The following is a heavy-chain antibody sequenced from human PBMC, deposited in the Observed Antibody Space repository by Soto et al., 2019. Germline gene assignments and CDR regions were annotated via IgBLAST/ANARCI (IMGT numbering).Heavy chain of an antibody. V-gene: IGHV4-59*08. CDR2: SYYSGST. J-gene: IGHJ3*02. D-gene: IGHD3-16*02. Sequence: QVQLQESGPGLVKPSETLSLTCTVSGGSISSYYWSWIRQPPGKGLEWIGYSYYSGSTNYNPSLRSRVSIAVNTSKNQFTLKLGSVTAADTAVYYCARLYGLDAFDIWGQGTMVTVSS. CDR1: GGSISSYY. CDR3: ARLYGLDAFDI.